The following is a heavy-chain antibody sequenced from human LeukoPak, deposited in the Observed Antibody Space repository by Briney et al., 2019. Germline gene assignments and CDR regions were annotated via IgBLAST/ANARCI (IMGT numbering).Heavy chain of an antibody. V-gene: IGHV4-4*07. D-gene: IGHD3-10*01. CDR3: ARDLRAGDMDV. CDR1: GGSISSYY. CDR2: MYTSGST. J-gene: IGHJ6*03. Sequence: SETLSLTCTDSGGSISSYYWSWIRQPAGKGLEWIGRMYTSGSTNYNPSLKSRVTISGDKSKNQFSLKLNSVTAADTAVYYCARDLRAGDMDVWGKGTTVTVSS.